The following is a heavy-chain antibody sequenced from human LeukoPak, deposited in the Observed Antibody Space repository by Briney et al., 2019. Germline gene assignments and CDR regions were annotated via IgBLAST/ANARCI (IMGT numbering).Heavy chain of an antibody. CDR2: VNHSGST. CDR1: GGSFSGYY. CDR3: ARGLSYRGTDMDV. D-gene: IGHD2-21*01. Sequence: SETLSLTCAVSGGSFSGYYWSWIRQPPGKGLEWIGEVNHSGSTNYNPSLKSRVTISVDTSKNQFSLKLSSVTAADTAVYYCARGLSYRGTDMDVWGKGTTVTVSS. J-gene: IGHJ6*03. V-gene: IGHV4-34*01.